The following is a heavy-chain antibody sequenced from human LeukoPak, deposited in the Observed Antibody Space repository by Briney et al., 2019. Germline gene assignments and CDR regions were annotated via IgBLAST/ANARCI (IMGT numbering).Heavy chain of an antibody. J-gene: IGHJ4*02. D-gene: IGHD6-25*01. CDR2: VYYGRSP. CDR1: GDSISRSTYY. V-gene: IGHV4-39*02. CDR3: ARSSGTGTFSY. Sequence: PSETLSLTCTVSGDSISRSTYYWAWIRQPPGKGLEWIGSVYYGRSPYYNPSLESRATISVDTSKNHFSLKMSSVTAADTAVYYCARSSGTGTFSYWGPGTLVTVSS.